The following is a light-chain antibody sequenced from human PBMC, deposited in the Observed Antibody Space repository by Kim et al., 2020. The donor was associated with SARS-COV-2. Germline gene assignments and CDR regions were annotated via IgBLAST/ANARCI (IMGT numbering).Light chain of an antibody. CDR2: QDT. Sequence: VSPGQTASITCSGDKLGDKYACWYQQKPGQYPVLVIYQDTKRPSGIPERFSGSNSGNTATLTISGTQAMDEAVYYCQAWDSSTKVFGTGTKVTVL. V-gene: IGLV3-1*01. J-gene: IGLJ1*01. CDR3: QAWDSSTKV. CDR1: KLGDKY.